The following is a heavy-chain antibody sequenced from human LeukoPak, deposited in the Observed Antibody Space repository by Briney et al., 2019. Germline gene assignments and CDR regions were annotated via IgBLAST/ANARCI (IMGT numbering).Heavy chain of an antibody. V-gene: IGHV3-48*01. J-gene: IGHJ3*02. D-gene: IGHD2-15*01. CDR3: ARDRYCSGGSCDDAFDI. CDR1: GFTFSSYS. Sequence: PGGSLRLSCAASGFTFSSYSMNWVRQAPGKGLEWVSYISSSSSTIYYADSVKGRFTISRDNAKNSLYPQMNSLRAEDTALYHCARDRYCSGGSCDDAFDIWGQGTMVTVSS. CDR2: ISSSSSTI.